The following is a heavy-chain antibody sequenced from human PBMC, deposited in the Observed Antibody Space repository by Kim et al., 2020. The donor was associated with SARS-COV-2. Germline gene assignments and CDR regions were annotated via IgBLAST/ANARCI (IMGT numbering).Heavy chain of an antibody. Sequence: ADSMKGRCDLSRDNAKTSLYLQVNSLRAEDTAVYYCASGDDYGDTTGGYWGQGTLVTVSS. V-gene: IGHV3-21*06. CDR3: ASGDDYGDTTGGY. J-gene: IGHJ4*02. D-gene: IGHD4-17*01.